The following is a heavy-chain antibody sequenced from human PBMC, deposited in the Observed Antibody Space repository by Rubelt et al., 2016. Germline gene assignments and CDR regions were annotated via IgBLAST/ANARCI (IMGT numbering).Heavy chain of an antibody. D-gene: IGHD1-1*01. CDR2: IYPGDSDT. J-gene: IGHJ5*02. V-gene: IGHV5-51*01. CDR1: GYSFTTYW. CDR3: ARLERFFGPFDP. Sequence: EVQLVQSGPEVKKPGESLKISCKGSGYSFTTYWIGWVRPMPGKGLEWMGIIYPGDSDTRYSPAFHGQVTIPATKSISTAYLQWSSLKASDTAMYYCARLERFFGPFDPWGQGSLVTVSS.